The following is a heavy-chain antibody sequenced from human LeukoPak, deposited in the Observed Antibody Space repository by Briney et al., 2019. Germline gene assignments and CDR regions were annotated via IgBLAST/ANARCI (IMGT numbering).Heavy chain of an antibody. J-gene: IGHJ4*02. V-gene: IGHV4-31*03. D-gene: IGHD5-24*01. CDR3: ARVLATFWEFDY. CDR1: GGSISSGGYY. Sequence: SQTLSLTCTVSGGSISSGGYYWSWIRQHPGKGLEWIGYIYYSGSTYYNPSLKSRVTISVDTSKNQFSLKLSSVTAADTAVYYCARVLATFWEFDYWGQGTLVTVSS. CDR2: IYYSGST.